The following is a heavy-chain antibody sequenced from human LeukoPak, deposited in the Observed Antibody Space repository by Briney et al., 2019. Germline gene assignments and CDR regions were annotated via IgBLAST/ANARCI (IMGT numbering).Heavy chain of an antibody. D-gene: IGHD3-10*01. J-gene: IGHJ6*03. Sequence: GGSLRLSCAASGFTFSSYAMSWVRQAPGKGLVWVSRINSDGSSTSYADSVKGRFTISRDNAKNTLYLQMNSLRAEDTAVYYCARDRVRFLDYYYMDVWGKGTTVTISS. CDR2: INSDGSST. CDR3: ARDRVRFLDYYYMDV. CDR1: GFTFSSYA. V-gene: IGHV3-74*01.